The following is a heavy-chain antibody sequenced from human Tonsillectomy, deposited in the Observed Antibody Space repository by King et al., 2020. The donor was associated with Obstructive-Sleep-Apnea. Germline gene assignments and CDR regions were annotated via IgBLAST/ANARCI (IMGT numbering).Heavy chain of an antibody. V-gene: IGHV3-30*04. CDR2: ISYDGSNK. CDR1: GFTFSSYA. D-gene: IGHD1-20*01. J-gene: IGHJ4*02. CDR3: ARPYNWNDQAPFDY. Sequence: VQLVESRGGVVQPGRSLRLSCAASGFTFSSYAMHWVRQAPGKGLEWVAVISYDGSNKYYADSVKGRFTISRDNSKNTLYLQMNSLRAEDTAVYYCARPYNWNDQAPFDYWGQGTLVTVSS.